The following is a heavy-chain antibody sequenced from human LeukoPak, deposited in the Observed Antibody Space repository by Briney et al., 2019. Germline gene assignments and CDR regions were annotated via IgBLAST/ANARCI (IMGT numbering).Heavy chain of an antibody. CDR1: GGSISSSSYY. CDR3: ARHRVTVAGTADY. CDR2: IYYSGST. Sequence: PSETLSLTCTVSGGSISSSSYYWGWIRQPPGKGLEWIGSIYYSGSTYYNPSLKSRVTISVDTSKNQFSLKLSSVTAADTAVYYCARHRVTVAGTADYWGQGTLVTVSS. V-gene: IGHV4-39*01. D-gene: IGHD6-19*01. J-gene: IGHJ4*02.